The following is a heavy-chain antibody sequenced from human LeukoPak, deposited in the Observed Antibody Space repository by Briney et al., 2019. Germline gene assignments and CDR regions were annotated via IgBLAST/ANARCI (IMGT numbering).Heavy chain of an antibody. Sequence: PGGSLRLSFAASGFTFSGYWMHWVRQTPGKGLEWVSRITSDGSSTSYADSVKGRFTVSRDNFKNTVYLQINSLRADDTAVYYCARGVQQWYFWDFWGQGTRVTVSS. CDR3: ARGVQQWYFWDF. CDR2: ITSDGSST. V-gene: IGHV3-74*01. J-gene: IGHJ4*02. D-gene: IGHD5-18*01. CDR1: GFTFSGYW.